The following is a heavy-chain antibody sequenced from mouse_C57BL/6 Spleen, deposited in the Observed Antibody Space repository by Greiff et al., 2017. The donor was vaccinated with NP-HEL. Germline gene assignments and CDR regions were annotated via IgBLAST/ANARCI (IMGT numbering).Heavy chain of an antibody. CDR1: GYTFTSYW. Sequence: VQLQQPGTELVKPGASVKLSCKASGYTFTSYWMHWVKQRPGQGLEWIGNINPSNGGTNYNEPFKSKATLTVDKSSSTAYMQLSSLTSEDSAGDYGAPDSASYVWFADWGQGTLVTVSA. J-gene: IGHJ3*01. V-gene: IGHV1-53*01. CDR3: APDSASYVWFAD. D-gene: IGHD3-2*02. CDR2: INPSNGGT.